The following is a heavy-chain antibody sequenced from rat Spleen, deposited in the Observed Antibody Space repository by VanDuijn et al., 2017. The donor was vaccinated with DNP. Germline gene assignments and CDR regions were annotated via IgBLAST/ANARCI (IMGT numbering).Heavy chain of an antibody. CDR3: ARDRYYDGSYG. V-gene: IGHV2-32*01. CDR1: YH. D-gene: IGHD1-12*02. CDR2: MWSDGDT. J-gene: IGHJ2*01. Sequence: YHVHWVRQPPGKGLEWMGVMWSDGDTSYNSALKSRLSISRDTSKSQVFLKMNSLQTEDTATYYCARDRYYDGSYGWGQGVMVTVSS.